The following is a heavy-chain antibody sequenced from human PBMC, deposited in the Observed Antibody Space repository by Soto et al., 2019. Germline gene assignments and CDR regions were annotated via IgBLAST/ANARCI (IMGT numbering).Heavy chain of an antibody. CDR1: GGTFGSYA. CDR3: AKIRWTISLQEEDAI. V-gene: IGHV1-69*06. CDR2: VIPIFGTP. D-gene: IGHD2-15*01. J-gene: IGHJ4*02. Sequence: QVQLVQSGAEVKKPGSSVKVSCKSSGGTFGSYAISWVRQAPGQGLEWMGGVIPIFGTPHYAQKFHGRVTITAEIPTSTDYLELSSLKSADTAVYYCAKIRWTISLQEEDAIWGQGTLVTVSS.